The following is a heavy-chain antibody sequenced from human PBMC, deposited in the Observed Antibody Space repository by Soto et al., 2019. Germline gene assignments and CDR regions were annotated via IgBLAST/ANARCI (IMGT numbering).Heavy chain of an antibody. CDR1: GGTFSSYA. V-gene: IGHV1-69*01. CDR2: IIPIFGTA. D-gene: IGHD6-13*01. Sequence: QVQLVQSGAEVKKPGSSVKVSCKASGGTFSSYAISWVRQAPGQGLEWMGGIIPIFGTANYAQKLQGRVTITADESTSTAYMEQSSLRSEDPDVYYCARVPAAAGPVGLNYYYGMDVWGQGNPVTVSS. J-gene: IGHJ6*02. CDR3: ARVPAAAGPVGLNYYYGMDV.